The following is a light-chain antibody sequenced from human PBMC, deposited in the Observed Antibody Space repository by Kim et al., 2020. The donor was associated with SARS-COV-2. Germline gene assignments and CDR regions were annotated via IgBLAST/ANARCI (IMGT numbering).Light chain of an antibody. V-gene: IGLV1-51*01. J-gene: IGLJ3*02. Sequence: KVTSSCSGSSTNIGTNSVSWYQQLPGTAPKLLIYDNNKRPSGMPDRFSGSKSGTSATLGSTGLQTGDEADYYCGAWDNSRSAKWVFGGGTQLTVL. CDR1: STNIGTNS. CDR3: GAWDNSRSAKWV. CDR2: DNN.